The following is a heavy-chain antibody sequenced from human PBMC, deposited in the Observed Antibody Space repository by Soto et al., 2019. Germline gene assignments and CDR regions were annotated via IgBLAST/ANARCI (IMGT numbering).Heavy chain of an antibody. D-gene: IGHD2-8*01. CDR2: ISSSGSTI. J-gene: IGHJ6*02. CDR1: GFTFSSYA. Sequence: PGGSLRLSCAASGFTFSSYAMSWVRQAPGKGLEWVSYISSSGSTIYYADSVKGRFTISRDNAKNSLYLQMNSLRAEDTAVYYCAGDRRYCTQNCFYYYYGMDVWGQGTTVTVSS. V-gene: IGHV3-48*04. CDR3: AGDRRYCTQNCFYYYYGMDV.